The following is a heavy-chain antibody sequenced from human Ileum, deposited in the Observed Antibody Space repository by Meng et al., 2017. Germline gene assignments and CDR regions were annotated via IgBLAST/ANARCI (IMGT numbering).Heavy chain of an antibody. D-gene: IGHD6-19*01. J-gene: IGHJ4*02. CDR1: GGPVSSS. CDR2: IYYSGNT. CDR3: ARGRRDSRGWFYFDY. V-gene: IGHV4-59*02. Sequence: SETLSLTCTVSGGPVSSSWSWIRQPPGKGLEWIGHIYYSGNTNYNPSLKSRVTMSLDTSKNQFSLKLNSVTAADTAVYFCARGRRDSRGWFYFDYWAQGTLVTVSS.